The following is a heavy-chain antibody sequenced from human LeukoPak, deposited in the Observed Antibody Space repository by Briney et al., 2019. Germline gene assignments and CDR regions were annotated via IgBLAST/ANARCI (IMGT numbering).Heavy chain of an antibody. J-gene: IGHJ4*02. V-gene: IGHV1-2*02. CDR3: ARANFLYCRRTSCLLDY. Sequence: ASVKVSCKASGYTFTDYYMHWVRQAPGQGFEWMGWINPNDGDTNYAQKFQGRVTMTRDTSISTAHMEVSRLRSDDTAVYYCARANFLYCRRTSCLLDYWGQGTLVTVSS. CDR2: INPNDGDT. D-gene: IGHD2-2*01. CDR1: GYTFTDYY.